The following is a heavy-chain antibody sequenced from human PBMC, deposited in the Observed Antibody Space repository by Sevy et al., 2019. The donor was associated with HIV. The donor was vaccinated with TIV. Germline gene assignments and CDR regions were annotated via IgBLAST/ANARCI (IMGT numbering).Heavy chain of an antibody. CDR3: ARLDVGGVTVTGDGY. CDR1: GFTFSSYA. Sequence: GVSLRLSCAASGFTFSSYAMHWVRQAPGKGLEWVAVISYDGSNKYYADSVKGRFTISRDNSKNTLYLQMNSLRAEDTAVYYCARLDVGGVTVTGDGYWGQGTLVTVSS. V-gene: IGHV3-30-3*01. J-gene: IGHJ4*02. D-gene: IGHD3-16*02. CDR2: ISYDGSNK.